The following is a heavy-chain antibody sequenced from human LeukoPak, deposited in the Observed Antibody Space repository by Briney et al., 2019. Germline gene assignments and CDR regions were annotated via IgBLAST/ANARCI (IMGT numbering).Heavy chain of an antibody. CDR2: ISCSSSYT. V-gene: IGHV3-11*05. Sequence: GGSLRLSCAASGFTSSDYYMSWIRQAPGKGLEWVSYISCSSSYTNYADSVKGRFTISRDNAKNSLYLQMNSLRAEDTAVYYCARDRVRRQLVRDYYYYGMDVWGQGTTVIVSS. CDR1: GFTSSDYY. J-gene: IGHJ6*02. D-gene: IGHD6-13*01. CDR3: ARDRVRRQLVRDYYYYGMDV.